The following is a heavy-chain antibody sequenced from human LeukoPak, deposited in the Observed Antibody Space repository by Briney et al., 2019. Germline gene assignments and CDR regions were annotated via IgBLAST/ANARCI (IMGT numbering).Heavy chain of an antibody. CDR2: INPNSGGT. J-gene: IGHJ1*01. CDR1: GYTFTGYY. CDR3: ARAIAAAGAEYFQG. Sequence: ASVKVSCKASGYTFTGYYMHWVRQAPGQGLEWMGWINPNSGGTNYAQKFQGRVTMTRDTSISTAYMELSSLRSEDTAVYYCARAIAAAGAEYFQGWGQGTLVSASS. D-gene: IGHD6-13*01. V-gene: IGHV1-2*02.